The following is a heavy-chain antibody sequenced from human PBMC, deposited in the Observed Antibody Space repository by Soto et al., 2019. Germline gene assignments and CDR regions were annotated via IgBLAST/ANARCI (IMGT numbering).Heavy chain of an antibody. V-gene: IGHV3-21*01. D-gene: IGHD3-9*01. CDR3: ARESDRDDILTGYYPY. J-gene: IGHJ4*02. CDR1: GFTFSSYS. Sequence: PGGSLRLSCAASGFTFSSYSMNWVRQAPGKGLEWVSSISSSSSYIYYADSVKGRFTISRDNAKNSLYLQMNSLRAEDTAVYYCARESDRDDILTGYYPYWGQGTLVTVSS. CDR2: ISSSSSYI.